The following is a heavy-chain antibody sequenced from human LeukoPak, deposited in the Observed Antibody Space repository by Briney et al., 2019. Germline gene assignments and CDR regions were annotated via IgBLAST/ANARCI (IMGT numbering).Heavy chain of an antibody. D-gene: IGHD2-8*01. Sequence: GGSLRLSCVASGFTFSNYWMNWVRQAPGERPEWVANIKEDGSEKYYVDSVKGRFTISRDNAKNSLYLQMNSLRPEDTAFYYCVKEGSDCTNGICRYFDYWGQGTLVTVSS. CDR2: IKEDGSEK. J-gene: IGHJ4*02. CDR3: VKEGSDCTNGICRYFDY. V-gene: IGHV3-7*03. CDR1: GFTFSNYW.